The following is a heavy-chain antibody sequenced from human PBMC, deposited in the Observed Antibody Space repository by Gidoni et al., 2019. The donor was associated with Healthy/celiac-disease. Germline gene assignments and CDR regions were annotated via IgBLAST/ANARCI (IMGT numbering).Heavy chain of an antibody. Sequence: QVQLVASGGGVVQPGRSLSLSCAASGFTFSSYARHWVRQAPGKGLEWVAFISYDGSNKYYADSVKGRFTISRDNSKNTLYLQMNSLRAEDTAVYYCARGVGSSWYLSYWGQGTLVTVSS. J-gene: IGHJ4*02. CDR3: ARGVGSSWYLSY. V-gene: IGHV3-30-3*01. CDR2: ISYDGSNK. D-gene: IGHD6-13*01. CDR1: GFTFSSYA.